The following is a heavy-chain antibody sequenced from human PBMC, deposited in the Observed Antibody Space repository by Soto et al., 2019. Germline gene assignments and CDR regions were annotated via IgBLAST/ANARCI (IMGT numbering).Heavy chain of an antibody. D-gene: IGHD3-22*01. V-gene: IGHV3-74*01. J-gene: IGHJ4*02. CDR3: ARARGYYDSSGYYYANDY. CDR1: GFTFSSYW. Sequence: GGSLRLSCAASGFTFSSYWMHWVRQAPGKGLVWVSRINSDGSSTSYADSVKGRFTITRDNAKNTLYLQMNSLRAEDTAVYYCARARGYYDSSGYYYANDYWGQGTLVTVSS. CDR2: INSDGSST.